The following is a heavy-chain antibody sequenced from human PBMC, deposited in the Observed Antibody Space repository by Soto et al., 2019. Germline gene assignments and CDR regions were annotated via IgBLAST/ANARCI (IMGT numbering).Heavy chain of an antibody. V-gene: IGHV1-3*01. CDR3: ARGSVVGFDP. J-gene: IGHJ5*02. CDR2: INAGNGNT. D-gene: IGHD2-15*01. Sequence: QVQLVQSGAEVKKPGASVKVSCKASGYTFTSYAMHWVRQAPGQRLEWMGWINAGNGNTKYAQKFQGSVTITRDTSASTAYMELSSLRSEDTAVCYCARGSVVGFDPWGQGTLVTVSS. CDR1: GYTFTSYA.